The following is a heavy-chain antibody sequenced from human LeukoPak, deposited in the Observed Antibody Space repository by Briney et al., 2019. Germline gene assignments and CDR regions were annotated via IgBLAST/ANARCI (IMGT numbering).Heavy chain of an antibody. CDR2: IYTSGST. Sequence: SETLSLTCTVSGGSISSYYWSWIRQPAGKGLEWIGRIYTSGSTNYNPSLKSRVTMSVDTSKNQFSLKLSSVTAADTAVYYCALGYYDILTGYYVDDYWGQGTLVTVSS. CDR1: GGSISSYY. D-gene: IGHD3-9*01. V-gene: IGHV4-4*07. J-gene: IGHJ4*02. CDR3: ALGYYDILTGYYVDDY.